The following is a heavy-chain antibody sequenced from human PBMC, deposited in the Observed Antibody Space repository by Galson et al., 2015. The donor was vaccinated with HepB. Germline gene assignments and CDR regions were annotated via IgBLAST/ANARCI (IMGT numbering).Heavy chain of an antibody. D-gene: IGHD6-19*01. J-gene: IGHJ4*02. Sequence: SVKVSCKASGYTFTSYAMHWVRQAPGQRLEWMGWINAGNGNTKYSQKFQGRVTITRDTSASTAYMELSSLRSEDTAVYYCARDMGHIAVAGTDYPPAYFDYWGQGTLVTVSS. CDR3: ARDMGHIAVAGTDYPPAYFDY. CDR1: GYTFTSYA. V-gene: IGHV1-3*01. CDR2: INAGNGNT.